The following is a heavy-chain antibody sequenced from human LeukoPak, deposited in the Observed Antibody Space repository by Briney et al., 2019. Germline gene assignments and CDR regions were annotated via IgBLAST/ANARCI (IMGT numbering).Heavy chain of an antibody. V-gene: IGHV3-30*04. CDR2: ISFDGSNE. D-gene: IGHD3-22*01. J-gene: IGHJ5*02. CDR3: ARERTGADYYDSSGYYWFDP. Sequence: GGSLRLSCAASGFTFSAYAMHWVRQAPGKGLEWVAVISFDGSNEYYADSVKGRFTISRDNSKNTLYLQMNSLRAEDTAVYYCARERTGADYYDSSGYYWFDPWGQGTLVTVSS. CDR1: GFTFSAYA.